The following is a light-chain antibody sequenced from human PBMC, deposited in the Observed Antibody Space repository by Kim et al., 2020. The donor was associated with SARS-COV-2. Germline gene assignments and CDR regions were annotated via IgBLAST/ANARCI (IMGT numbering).Light chain of an antibody. V-gene: IGLV6-57*03. J-gene: IGLJ2*01. CDR1: SGSIVINY. CDR3: QSYDI. Sequence: SESPGKTVTISCTRRSGSIVINYGQWYQQRPGSAPTTVIYEDDQRPSGVPDRFSGSIARSSNSASLTISGLKTEDEADYYCQSYDIFGGGTQLTVL. CDR2: EDD.